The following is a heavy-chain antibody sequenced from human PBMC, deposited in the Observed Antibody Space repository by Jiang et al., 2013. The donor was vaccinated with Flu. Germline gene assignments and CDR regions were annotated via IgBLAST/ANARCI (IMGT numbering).Heavy chain of an antibody. CDR2: INPNSGGT. V-gene: IGHV1-2*02. CDR1: GYTFTGYY. J-gene: IGHJ5*02. D-gene: IGHD3-10*01. CDR3: AREAYGSGSYSGGWFDP. Sequence: SGAEVKKPGASVKVSCKASGYTFTGYYMHWVRQAPGQGLEWMGWINPNSGGTNYAQKFQGRVTMTRDTSISTAYMELSRLRSDDTAVYYCAREAYGSGSYSGGWFDPWGQGTLVTVSS.